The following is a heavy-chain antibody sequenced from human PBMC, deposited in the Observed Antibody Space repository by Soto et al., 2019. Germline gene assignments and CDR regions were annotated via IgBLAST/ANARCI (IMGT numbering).Heavy chain of an antibody. D-gene: IGHD3-22*01. V-gene: IGHV3-23*01. Sequence: GGSLRLSCAASEFTFSNYAMSWVRQAPGKGLEWVSAISYGGGTTYYADSVKGRFTISRDNAKNTLYLQMNSLKAEDTAVFYCARDRFDYYDSSGYWRFDPWGQGTLVTVSS. J-gene: IGHJ5*02. CDR1: EFTFSNYA. CDR2: ISYGGGTT. CDR3: ARDRFDYYDSSGYWRFDP.